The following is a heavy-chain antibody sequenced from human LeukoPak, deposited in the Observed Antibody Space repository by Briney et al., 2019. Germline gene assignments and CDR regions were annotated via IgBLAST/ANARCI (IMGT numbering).Heavy chain of an antibody. Sequence: SETLSLTSTVSGGSISSGDYYWSWIRQPPGKGPEWIGYIYYSGSTYYNPSLKSRVTISVDTSKNQFSLKLSSVTAADTAVYYCARDNPTRYYYGSGSHKGFDYWGQGTLVTVSS. V-gene: IGHV4-30-4*08. CDR1: GGSISSGDYY. CDR3: ARDNPTRYYYGSGSHKGFDY. D-gene: IGHD3-10*01. CDR2: IYYSGST. J-gene: IGHJ4*02.